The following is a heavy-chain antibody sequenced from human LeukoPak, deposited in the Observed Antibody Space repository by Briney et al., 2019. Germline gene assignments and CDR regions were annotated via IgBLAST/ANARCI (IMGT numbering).Heavy chain of an antibody. J-gene: IGHJ6*04. CDR3: ASATLRCSGGSCYEMDV. CDR1: GYPFSNYV. Sequence: SVTVSCKASGYPFSNYVISWVRQAPGQGLEWMGGIIPLFGTANYAQKFQGRVTITADKSTSTAYMELRSLRSEDTAVFYCASATLRCSGGSCYEMDVWGKGTTVTVSS. D-gene: IGHD2-15*01. V-gene: IGHV1-69*06. CDR2: IIPLFGTA.